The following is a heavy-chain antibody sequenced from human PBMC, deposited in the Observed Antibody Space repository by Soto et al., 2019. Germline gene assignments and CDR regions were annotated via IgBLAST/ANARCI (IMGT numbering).Heavy chain of an antibody. J-gene: IGHJ6*02. CDR3: AIGGGQIYFKGLDV. CDR2: ISGTGDTK. CDR1: GLFFSDYY. Sequence: GGSLRLSCAASGLFFSDYYLSWIRQAPGKALECVAYISGTGDTKYYADSVTGRFTISRDNPKNSLYLQMNSLRPEDAAVYYCAIGGGQIYFKGLDVWGQGTTVTISS. V-gene: IGHV3-11*01. D-gene: IGHD1-26*01.